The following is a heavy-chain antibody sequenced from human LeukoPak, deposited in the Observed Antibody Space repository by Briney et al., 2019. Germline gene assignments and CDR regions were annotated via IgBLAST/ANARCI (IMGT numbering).Heavy chain of an antibody. J-gene: IGHJ4*02. Sequence: GASVKVSFKASGYTFTSYAMHWVRQAPGQRLEWMGWINAGNGNTKYSQKFQGRVTITRDTSASTAYMELSSLRSEDTAVYYCARDRDPSQWLVMVYWGQGTLVTVSS. V-gene: IGHV1-3*01. CDR2: INAGNGNT. D-gene: IGHD6-19*01. CDR1: GYTFTSYA. CDR3: ARDRDPSQWLVMVY.